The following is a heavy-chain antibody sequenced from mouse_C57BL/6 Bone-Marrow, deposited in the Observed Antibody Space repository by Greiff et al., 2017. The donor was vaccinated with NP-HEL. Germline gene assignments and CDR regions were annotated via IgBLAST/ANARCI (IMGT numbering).Heavy chain of an antibody. Sequence: QVQLQQPGAELVKPGASVKMSCKASGYTFTSYWITWVKQRPGQGLEWIGDIYPGSGSTNYNEKFKSKATLTVDTSSSTAYMQLSSLTSEDSAVYYWARGGPNWAWFAYWGQGTLVTVSA. D-gene: IGHD4-1*01. J-gene: IGHJ3*01. V-gene: IGHV1-55*01. CDR2: IYPGSGST. CDR1: GYTFTSYW. CDR3: ARGGPNWAWFAY.